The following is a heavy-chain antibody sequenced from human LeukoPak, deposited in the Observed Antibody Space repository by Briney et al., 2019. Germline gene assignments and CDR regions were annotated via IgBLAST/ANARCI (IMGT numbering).Heavy chain of an antibody. J-gene: IGHJ3*02. D-gene: IGHD2-2*01. CDR3: ARDSRGKSFAIPAAFDI. CDR2: IIPIFGTA. V-gene: IGHV1-69*13. CDR1: GGTFSSYA. Sequence: GASVEVSCKASGGTFSSYAISWVRQAPGQGLEWMGGIIPIFGTANYAQKFQGRVTITADESTSTAYMELSSLRSEDTAVYYCARDSRGKSFAIPAAFDIWGQGTMVTVSS.